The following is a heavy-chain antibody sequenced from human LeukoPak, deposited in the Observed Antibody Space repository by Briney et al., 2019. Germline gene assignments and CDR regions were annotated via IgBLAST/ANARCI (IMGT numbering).Heavy chain of an antibody. J-gene: IGHJ4*02. V-gene: IGHV3-30*04. CDR1: GFTFSRYA. CDR3: AKEEALSMVRGANGYFDY. D-gene: IGHD3-10*01. CDR2: MSYDGSNK. Sequence: GRSLRLSCAASGFTFSRYAMHWVRQAPGKGLEWVALMSYDGSNKYYADSVKGRFTISRDNSKNTLYLQMNSLRAEDTAVYYCAKEEALSMVRGANGYFDYWGQGTLVTVSS.